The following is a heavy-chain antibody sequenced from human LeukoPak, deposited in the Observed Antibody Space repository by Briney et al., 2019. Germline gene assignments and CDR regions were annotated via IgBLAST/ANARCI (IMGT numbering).Heavy chain of an antibody. CDR1: GGSFSTYS. V-gene: IGHV4-59*01. Sequence: SETLSLTCAVYGGSFSTYSWSWIRQPPGKGLEWIGYIYYSGSTNYNPSLKSRVTISVDTSKNQFSLKLSSVTAADTAVYYCARGSAAAGSDYYGMDVWGQGTTVTVSS. CDR2: IYYSGST. D-gene: IGHD6-13*01. J-gene: IGHJ6*02. CDR3: ARGSAAAGSDYYGMDV.